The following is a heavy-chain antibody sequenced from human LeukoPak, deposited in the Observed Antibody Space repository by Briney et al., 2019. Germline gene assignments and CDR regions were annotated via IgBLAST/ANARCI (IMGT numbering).Heavy chain of an antibody. CDR3: AKLLRSWYSYYMDV. V-gene: IGHV3-23*01. D-gene: IGHD6-13*01. CDR2: ISGSGGST. J-gene: IGHJ6*03. Sequence: PGGTLRLSCAASGFTFSSYGMSWVRQAPGKGLEWVSAISGSGGSTYYADSVKGRFTISRDNSKNTLYLQMNSLRAEDTAVYYCAKLLRSWYSYYMDVWGKGTTVTVSS. CDR1: GFTFSSYG.